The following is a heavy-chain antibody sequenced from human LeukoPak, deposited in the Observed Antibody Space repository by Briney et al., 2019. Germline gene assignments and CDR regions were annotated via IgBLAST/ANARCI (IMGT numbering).Heavy chain of an antibody. V-gene: IGHV4-38-2*02. CDR1: GYSISTGYY. J-gene: IGHJ5*02. CDR2: ISHSGRT. D-gene: IGHD3-9*01. CDR3: ARDSRRYDILTGYLDWFDP. Sequence: SDTLSLTCAVSGYSISTGYYWGWIRQSPGKGLEWIGSISHSGRTYYNPSLNSRVTMSVDTSNNRFSLKLSSVTAADTAVYYCARDSRRYDILTGYLDWFDPWGQGTLVTVSS.